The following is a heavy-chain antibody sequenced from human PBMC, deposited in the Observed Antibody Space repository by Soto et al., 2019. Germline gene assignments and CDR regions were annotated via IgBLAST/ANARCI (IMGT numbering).Heavy chain of an antibody. Sequence: SETLSRTCAVSGGSISSGGYSWSWIRQPPGKGLEWIGYIYHSGSTYYNPSLKSRVTISVDRSKNQFSLKLSSVTAADTAVYYCARTSSIAARPDWFDPWGQGTRVTVS. J-gene: IGHJ5*02. V-gene: IGHV4-30-2*01. CDR3: ARTSSIAARPDWFDP. D-gene: IGHD6-6*01. CDR1: GGSISSGGYS. CDR2: IYHSGST.